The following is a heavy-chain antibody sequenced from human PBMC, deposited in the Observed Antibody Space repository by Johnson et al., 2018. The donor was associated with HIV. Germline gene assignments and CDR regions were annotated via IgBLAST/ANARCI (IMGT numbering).Heavy chain of an antibody. Sequence: QVQLVESGGGVVQPGRSLRLSCAASGFTFSSYAMHWVRQAPGKGLEWVAMISHDGTNNFYADSVKVRFTVSRDNSKNTLYLEANSLGPEDTATYYCARDQRHIAAAGPPDAFDIWGQGTMVTVSS. J-gene: IGHJ3*02. CDR2: ISHDGTNN. V-gene: IGHV3-30*04. CDR3: ARDQRHIAAAGPPDAFDI. CDR1: GFTFSSYA. D-gene: IGHD6-13*01.